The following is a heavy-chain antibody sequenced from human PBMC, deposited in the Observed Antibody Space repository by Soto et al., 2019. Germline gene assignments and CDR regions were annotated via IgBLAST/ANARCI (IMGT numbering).Heavy chain of an antibody. Sequence: GGSLRLSCAASGFTFSSYAMHWVRQAPGKWLEWVAVISYDGSNKYYADSVKGRFTISRDNSKNTLYLQMNSLRAEDTAVYYCARDWADYYYGMDVWGQGTTVNVSS. CDR3: ARDWADYYYGMDV. CDR2: ISYDGSNK. J-gene: IGHJ6*02. CDR1: GFTFSSYA. D-gene: IGHD7-27*01. V-gene: IGHV3-30-3*01.